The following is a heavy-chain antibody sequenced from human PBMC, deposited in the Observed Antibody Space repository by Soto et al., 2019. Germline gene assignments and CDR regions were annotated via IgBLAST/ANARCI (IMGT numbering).Heavy chain of an antibody. CDR2: TRNKANSYTT. J-gene: IGHJ6*02. D-gene: IGHD2-15*01. CDR1: GFTFSDHY. CDR3: ASSLRGCSGGSCYYYYGMDV. Sequence: GGSLRLSCAASGFTFSDHYMDWVRQAPGKGLEWVGRTRNKANSYTTEYAASVKGRFTISRDDSKNSLYLQMNSLKTEDTAVYYCASSLRGCSGGSCYYYYGMDVWGQGTTVTVSS. V-gene: IGHV3-72*01.